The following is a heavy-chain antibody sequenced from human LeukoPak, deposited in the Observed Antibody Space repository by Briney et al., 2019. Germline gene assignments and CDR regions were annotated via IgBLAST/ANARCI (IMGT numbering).Heavy chain of an antibody. Sequence: SEPLSLPCTVWGGSISISRYYWGWIRQPPGKGLEWIGSIYYSGSTYYNPSLKSRVTISVDTSKNQFSLKLSSVTAADTAVYYCARAAEEWELIYFDYWGQGALVTVSS. CDR3: ARAAEEWELIYFDY. V-gene: IGHV4-39*01. CDR2: IYYSGST. D-gene: IGHD1-26*01. J-gene: IGHJ4*02. CDR1: GGSISISRYY.